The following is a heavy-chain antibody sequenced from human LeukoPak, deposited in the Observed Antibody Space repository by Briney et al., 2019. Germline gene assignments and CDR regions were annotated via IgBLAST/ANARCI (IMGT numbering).Heavy chain of an antibody. CDR3: ASVVGATGSSHY. J-gene: IGHJ4*02. CDR1: GFTFRSYW. CDR2: IKEDGSET. D-gene: IGHD1-26*01. V-gene: IGHV3-7*01. Sequence: GGSLRLSSAASGFTFRSYWMNWVRQAPGKGLEWVANIKEDGSETYYVDSVKGRFTISRDNAKNSVYLRMNSLRAEDTAVYYCASVVGATGSSHYWGPGTLVIVSS.